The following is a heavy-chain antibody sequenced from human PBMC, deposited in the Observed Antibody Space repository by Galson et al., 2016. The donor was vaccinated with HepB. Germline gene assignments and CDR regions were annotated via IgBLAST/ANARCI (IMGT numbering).Heavy chain of an antibody. J-gene: IGHJ4*02. CDR1: GFTFSTYA. V-gene: IGHV3-23*01. D-gene: IGHD6-19*01. CDR2: IGSHFDT. CDR3: AKGDRWNGWYS. Sequence: SLRLSCAASGFTFSTYAMSWVRQAPEKGLEWVSAIGSHFDTHYADSVKGRFTVSRDNSKNTLYLQVDSLRAEDTALYYCAKGDRWNGWYSWGQGTLVTVSS.